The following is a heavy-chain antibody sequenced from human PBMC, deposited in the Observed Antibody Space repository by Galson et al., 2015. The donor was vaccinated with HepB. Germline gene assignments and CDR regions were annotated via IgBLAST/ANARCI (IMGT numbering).Heavy chain of an antibody. Sequence: QSGAEVKKPGESLKISCKASGYSFISYWIGWVRQMPGKGLEWMGIIYPGDSDTIYNPSFQGQVIMSVDASISTAYLQWSSPKASDSAIYYCARRPGVHHGAPGPSVASDYWGQGTLVTVSS. CDR2: IYPGDSDT. CDR1: GYSFISYW. J-gene: IGHJ4*02. D-gene: IGHD1-1*01. CDR3: ARRPGVHHGAPGPSVASDY. V-gene: IGHV5-51*01.